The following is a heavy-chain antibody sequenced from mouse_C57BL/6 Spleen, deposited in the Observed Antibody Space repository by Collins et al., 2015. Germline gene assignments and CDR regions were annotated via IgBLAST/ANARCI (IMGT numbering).Heavy chain of an antibody. CDR1: GYTFTSYW. Sequence: QVQLQQSGAELAKPGASVKMSCKASGYTFTSYWMHWVKQRPGQGLEWIGYINPSTGYTEYNQKFKDKATLTADKSSSTAYMQLSSLTSEDSAVYYCARSDYGYYYWGQGTTLTVSS. J-gene: IGHJ2*01. V-gene: IGHV1-7*01. CDR3: ARSDYGYYY. D-gene: IGHD1-2*01. CDR2: INPSTGYT.